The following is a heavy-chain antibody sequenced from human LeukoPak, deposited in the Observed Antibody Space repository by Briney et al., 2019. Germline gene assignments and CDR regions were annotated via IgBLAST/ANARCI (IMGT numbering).Heavy chain of an antibody. Sequence: GGCLRLSCAASGFTFSSTWMSSVRQAPGKGLEWVANIKQDGSEEYYVDSVKGRFTISRDNAKNSLYLQMNSLRAEDTAVYYCARDDSSGYYHYYYYMDVWGKGTTVTVSS. CDR2: IKQDGSEE. CDR1: GFTFSSTW. CDR3: ARDDSSGYYHYYYYMDV. V-gene: IGHV3-7*01. D-gene: IGHD3-22*01. J-gene: IGHJ6*03.